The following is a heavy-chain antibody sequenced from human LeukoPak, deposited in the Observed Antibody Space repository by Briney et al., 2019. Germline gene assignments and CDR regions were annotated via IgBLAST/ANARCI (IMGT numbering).Heavy chain of an antibody. CDR3: ARANFLYRSSSTCLFDY. CDR1: GYTFTDYY. J-gene: IGHJ4*02. CDR2: INPNDGDT. Sequence: ASVKVSCKASGYTFTDYYMHWVRQAPGQGFEWMGWINPNDGDTNYAQKFQGRVTMTGDTSISTAHMEVSRLRSDDTAVYYCARANFLYRSSSTCLFDYWGQGTLVTVSS. D-gene: IGHD2-2*01. V-gene: IGHV1-2*02.